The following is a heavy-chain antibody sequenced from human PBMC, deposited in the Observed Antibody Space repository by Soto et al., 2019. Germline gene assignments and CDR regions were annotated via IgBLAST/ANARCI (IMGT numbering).Heavy chain of an antibody. CDR1: GGSISRGAYF. V-gene: IGHV4-31*03. CDR2: ISYTGAP. CDR3: ARGGPVSVSPAWQLLGYFDY. Sequence: QVHLQESGPGQVRPSQTLSLSCSVSGGSISRGAYFWTWIRQFPGKGLEWIAYISYTGAPYYNPPLKSRVTILAATSQKQFSLKLNSVTSADTAVYYCARGGPVSVSPAWQLLGYFDYWGQGTLVTVSS. J-gene: IGHJ4*02. D-gene: IGHD2-15*01.